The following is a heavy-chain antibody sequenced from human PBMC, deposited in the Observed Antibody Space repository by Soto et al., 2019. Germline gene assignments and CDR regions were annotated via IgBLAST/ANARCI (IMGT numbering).Heavy chain of an antibody. Sequence: PGGSLRLSCAASGFTFSSYAMSWVRQAPGKGLEWVSAISGSGGSTYYADSVKGRFTISRDNSKNTLYLQMNSLRAEDTAVYYCAKASAGSSWLYNWFDPWGQGTLVT. V-gene: IGHV3-23*01. CDR3: AKASAGSSWLYNWFDP. CDR2: ISGSGGST. J-gene: IGHJ5*02. D-gene: IGHD6-13*01. CDR1: GFTFSSYA.